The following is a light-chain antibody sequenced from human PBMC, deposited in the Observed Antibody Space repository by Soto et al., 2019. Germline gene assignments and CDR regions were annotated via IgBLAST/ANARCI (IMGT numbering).Light chain of an antibody. CDR3: SSYASSTTVVV. J-gene: IGLJ2*01. CDR2: EVT. CDR1: SSDVGGYNS. V-gene: IGLV2-14*01. Sequence: QSVLTQPASVSGSPGQSITISCTGTSSDVGGYNSVSWYQQHPGKAPKLMIYEVTNRASGVSNRFSGSKSGNTASLTISGLQTEDEADYYCSSYASSTTVVVFGGGTKLTVL.